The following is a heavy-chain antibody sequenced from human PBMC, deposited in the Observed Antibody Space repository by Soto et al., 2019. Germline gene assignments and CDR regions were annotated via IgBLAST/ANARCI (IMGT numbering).Heavy chain of an antibody. CDR2: MHTSGST. D-gene: IGHD2-2*01. J-gene: IGHJ4*02. CDR1: GGSIRGYS. Sequence: QMQLQESGPGLVKPSETLSLTCTVSGGSIRGYSCSWIRQPAGMGLEWIGRMHTSGSTNYNPSLKSRITISVDMSTNQISLKLTSVTAADTALYYCVRASMPKAHFDSWGQGTLVTVSS. CDR3: VRASMPKAHFDS. V-gene: IGHV4-4*07.